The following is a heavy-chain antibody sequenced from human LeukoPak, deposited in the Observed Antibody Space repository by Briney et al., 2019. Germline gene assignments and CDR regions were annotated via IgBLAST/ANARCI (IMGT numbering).Heavy chain of an antibody. J-gene: IGHJ4*02. CDR2: INPNSGGT. V-gene: IGHV1-2*02. D-gene: IGHD1-7*01. Sequence: ASVKVSCKASGYTFTGYYMRWVRQAPGQGLEWMGWINPNSGGTNYAQKFQGRVTMTRDTSISTAYMELSRLRSDDTAVYYCARSFLFITGTTGDYWGQGTLVTVSS. CDR3: ARSFLFITGTTGDY. CDR1: GYTFTGYY.